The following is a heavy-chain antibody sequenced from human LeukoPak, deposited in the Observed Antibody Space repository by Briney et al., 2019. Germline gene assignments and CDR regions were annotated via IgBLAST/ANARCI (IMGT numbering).Heavy chain of an antibody. J-gene: IGHJ4*02. Sequence: PGGSLRLSCAASGFTFNTYSLDWVRQAPGKGLEWVSSISHNSNYIYYADSVKGRFTVSRDNAKNSLFLQMNSLRAEDTAVYYCARGVENWAQGTLVTVSS. V-gene: IGHV3-21*01. CDR1: GFTFNTYS. CDR2: ISHNSNYI. CDR3: ARGVEN.